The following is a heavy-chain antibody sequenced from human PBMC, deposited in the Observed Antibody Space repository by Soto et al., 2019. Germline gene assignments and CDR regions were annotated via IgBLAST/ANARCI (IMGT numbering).Heavy chain of an antibody. Sequence: SETLSLTCTVSGGSISSDDYYWSWIRQPPGKGLECIGYIYYSGSTYYNPSLKSRVTISVDTSKNQFSLKLSSVTAADTAVYYCARSLRRGHPFDYWGQGTLVTVSS. J-gene: IGHJ4*02. CDR3: ARSLRRGHPFDY. D-gene: IGHD3-10*01. V-gene: IGHV4-30-4*01. CDR2: IYYSGST. CDR1: GGSISSDDYY.